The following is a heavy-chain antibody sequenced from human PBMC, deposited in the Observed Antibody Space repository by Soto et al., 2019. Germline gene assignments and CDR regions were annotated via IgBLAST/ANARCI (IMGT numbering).Heavy chain of an antibody. D-gene: IGHD6-13*01. CDR2: IGTAGDT. Sequence: GGSLRLSCAASGFTFSSYDMHWVRQATGKGLEWVSAIGTAGDTYYPGSVKGRFTISRENAKNSLYLQMNSLRAEDTAVYYCARDRGQLDGEMYYYYGMAVWGQGTTVTVSS. CDR1: GFTFSSYD. V-gene: IGHV3-13*01. J-gene: IGHJ6*02. CDR3: ARDRGQLDGEMYYYYGMAV.